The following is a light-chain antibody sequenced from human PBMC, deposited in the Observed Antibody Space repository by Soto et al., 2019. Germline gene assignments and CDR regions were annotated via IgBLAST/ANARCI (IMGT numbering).Light chain of an antibody. V-gene: IGKV3-11*01. J-gene: IGKJ1*01. Sequence: EIVLTQSPATLSLSPGERATLSCRASQSVSSYLAWYQQKPGQAPRLLIYEASNRATGIPARFSGSGSGTDFTLTISSLEAEDFAVYYCQQYGRTFGQGTKVEIK. CDR3: QQYGRT. CDR1: QSVSSY. CDR2: EAS.